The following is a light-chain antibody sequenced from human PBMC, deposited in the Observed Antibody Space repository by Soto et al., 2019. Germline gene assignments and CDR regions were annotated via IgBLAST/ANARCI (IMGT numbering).Light chain of an antibody. J-gene: IGKJ2*01. Sequence: DIQMTQSPSSLSASVGDRVTISCRASQSINAYLTWYQQKPGEAPRLLIYGASSLQSGVPSRFSGSGSGTDFTLTISSLQPDDFASYYCQQYNIYPYTFGQGTKLEIK. V-gene: IGKV1-39*01. CDR1: QSINAY. CDR3: QQYNIYPYT. CDR2: GAS.